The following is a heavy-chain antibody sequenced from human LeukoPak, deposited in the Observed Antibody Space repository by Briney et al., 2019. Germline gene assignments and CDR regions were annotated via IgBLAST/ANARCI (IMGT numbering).Heavy chain of an antibody. CDR3: AKDYGAAGSRKFHYYFDY. Sequence: PGRSLRLSCAASGFTFDDYAMHWVRQAPGKGLEWVSGISWNSGSIGYADSVKGRFTISRDNAKNSLYLQMNSLRAEDTALYYCAKDYGAAGSRKFHYYFDYWGQGTLVTVSS. CDR1: GFTFDDYA. V-gene: IGHV3-9*01. CDR2: ISWNSGSI. J-gene: IGHJ4*02. D-gene: IGHD3-10*01.